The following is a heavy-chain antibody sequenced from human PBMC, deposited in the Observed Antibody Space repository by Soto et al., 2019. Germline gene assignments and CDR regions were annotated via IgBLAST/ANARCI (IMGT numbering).Heavy chain of an antibody. Sequence: ASVKVSCKTSGGTFSSYAISWVRQAPGQGLAWMGGIIPIFDTANYAQKFQGRVTITADESTSTAYMELSSLRSEDTAVYYCARHDCISSSCYYYYYYSMDVWCKGTTVTVSS. V-gene: IGHV1-69*13. D-gene: IGHD2-2*01. CDR3: ARHDCISSSCYYYYYYSMDV. CDR1: GGTFSSYA. J-gene: IGHJ6*04. CDR2: IIPIFDTA.